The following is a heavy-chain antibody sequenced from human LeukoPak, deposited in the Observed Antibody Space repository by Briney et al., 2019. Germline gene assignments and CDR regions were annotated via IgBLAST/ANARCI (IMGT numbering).Heavy chain of an antibody. CDR3: ARDPPDY. J-gene: IGHJ4*02. CDR1: GFTVSSSY. Sequence: GGSLRLSCAASGFTVSSSYMNWVRQAPGKGLEWVANIKQDGSEKYYVDSVKGRFTISRDNAKNSLYLQMNSLRAEDTAVYYCARDPPDYWGQGALVTVSS. V-gene: IGHV3-7*01. CDR2: IKQDGSEK.